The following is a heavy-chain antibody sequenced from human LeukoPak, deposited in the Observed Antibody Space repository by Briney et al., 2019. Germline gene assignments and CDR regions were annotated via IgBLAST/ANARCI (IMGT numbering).Heavy chain of an antibody. Sequence: GASVKVSCKASGGTFSSYAISWVRQAPGQGLEWMGGIIPIFGTANYAQKFQGRVTITADESTSTAYMELSSLRSEDTAVYYCASLGDDSSGYSYWGQGTLVTVSS. CDR3: ASLGDDSSGYSY. CDR2: IIPIFGTA. V-gene: IGHV1-69*13. J-gene: IGHJ4*02. D-gene: IGHD3-22*01. CDR1: GGTFSSYA.